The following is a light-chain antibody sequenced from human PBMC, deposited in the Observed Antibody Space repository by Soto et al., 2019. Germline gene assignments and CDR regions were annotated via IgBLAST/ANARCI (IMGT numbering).Light chain of an antibody. CDR1: SSDVGGYNF. Sequence: QSALTQPASVSGSPGQSITISCTGTSSDVGGYNFVSWYQQHPGKAPKLMIYEVSNRPSGVSYRFSGSKSDNTASLTISGLQAEDEADYYCSSYTSSVTLVFGGGTKRTVL. J-gene: IGLJ2*01. V-gene: IGLV2-14*01. CDR3: SSYTSSVTLV. CDR2: EVS.